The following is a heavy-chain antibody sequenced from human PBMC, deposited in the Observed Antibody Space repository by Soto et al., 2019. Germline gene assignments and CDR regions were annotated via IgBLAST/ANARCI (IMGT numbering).Heavy chain of an antibody. V-gene: IGHV3-21*01. Sequence: EVQLVESGGGLVKPGGSLRLSCAASGFTFSSYSMNWVRQAPGKGLEWVSSISSSSSYIYYADSVKGRFTISRDNAKNSLYLQMNSLRAEDTAVYYCPRERWELDAFDIWGQGSMVTVSS. CDR3: PRERWELDAFDI. J-gene: IGHJ3*02. CDR2: ISSSSSYI. CDR1: GFTFSSYS. D-gene: IGHD1-26*01.